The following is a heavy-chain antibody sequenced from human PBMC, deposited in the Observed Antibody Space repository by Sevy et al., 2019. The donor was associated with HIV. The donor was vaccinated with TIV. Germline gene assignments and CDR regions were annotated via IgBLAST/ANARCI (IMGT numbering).Heavy chain of an antibody. Sequence: GGSLRLSXTXXXXXXXXXXMXWXXXXPGKXXXWXGFXXXXXXGGTTEYAASVKGRFTISRDDSKSIAYLQMNSLXTXXXXMYYCSXXXXEGSXAXXXXXXXWGQGXMVTVSS. CDR1: XXXXXXXX. CDR3: SXXXXEGSXAXXXXXXX. V-gene: IGHV3-49*03. J-gene: IGHJ3*02. CDR2: XXXXXXGGTT.